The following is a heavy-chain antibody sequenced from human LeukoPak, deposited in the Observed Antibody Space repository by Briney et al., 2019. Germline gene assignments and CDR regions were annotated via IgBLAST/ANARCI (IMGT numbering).Heavy chain of an antibody. D-gene: IGHD2-2*01. V-gene: IGHV3-23*01. CDR1: GVTFRSHA. CDR3: AKDPYGTRYFDY. CDR2: LIGSGYTT. Sequence: GGSLRLSCAASGVTFRSHALSGGRQAPGKGLEWGSSLIGSGYTTYYADSVKGRFTLSRDNSKNPVYLQMNSLRAEDTAVYYCAKDPYGTRYFDYWGQGTLVTVSS. J-gene: IGHJ4*02.